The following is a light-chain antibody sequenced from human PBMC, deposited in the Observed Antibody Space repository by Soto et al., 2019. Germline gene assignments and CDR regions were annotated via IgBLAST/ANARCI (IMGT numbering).Light chain of an antibody. CDR2: AAS. V-gene: IGKV1-39*01. CDR1: QSVSSH. Sequence: DIQMTQSPSSLSASVGDRVTITCRASQSVSSHLNWYQQKPGKAPKLLIYAASSLQSGVPSRFSGSGSGTDFTLTISSLQPEDFATYSCQHSHSTPLTFGGGTKGDIK. J-gene: IGKJ4*01. CDR3: QHSHSTPLT.